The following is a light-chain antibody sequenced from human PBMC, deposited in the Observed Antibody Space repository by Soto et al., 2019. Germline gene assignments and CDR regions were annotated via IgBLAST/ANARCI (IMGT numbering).Light chain of an antibody. CDR3: CSYAGGYNFYV. Sequence: QSALTQPASVSGSPGQSITISCTGTSSDVGSYNLVSWYQQHPGKAPKLMIYDVTKRPSGVPDRFSGSKSGNTASLTISGLQAEDEADYYCCSYAGGYNFYVFTTGTKLTVL. V-gene: IGLV2-11*01. J-gene: IGLJ1*01. CDR1: SSDVGSYNL. CDR2: DVT.